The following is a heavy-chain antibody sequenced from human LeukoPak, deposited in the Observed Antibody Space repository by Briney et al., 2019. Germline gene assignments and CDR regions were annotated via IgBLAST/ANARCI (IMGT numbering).Heavy chain of an antibody. Sequence: GGSLRLPCAASGFTFSSYGMHWVRQAPGKGLEWVAFIRYDGSNKYYADSVKGRFTISRDNSKNTLYLQMNSLRAEDTAVYYCAKAAGFMVRGVISDYWGQGNLVTVSS. CDR2: IRYDGSNK. CDR1: GFTFSSYG. D-gene: IGHD3-10*01. J-gene: IGHJ4*02. V-gene: IGHV3-30*02. CDR3: AKAAGFMVRGVISDY.